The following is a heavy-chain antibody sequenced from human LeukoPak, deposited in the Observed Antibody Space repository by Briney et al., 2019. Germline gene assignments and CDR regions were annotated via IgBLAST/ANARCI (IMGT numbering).Heavy chain of an antibody. Sequence: GGSLRLSGAASGFAVSRKYMSWVRQAPGKGLEWVSVIYSGAATYYADSVKGRFTISRDNSKNTLYLQMNSLRVEDTAIYYCATHDTSGYYKFDSWGQGTLVTVSS. CDR3: ATHDTSGYYKFDS. V-gene: IGHV3-53*01. D-gene: IGHD3-22*01. J-gene: IGHJ4*02. CDR1: GFAVSRKY. CDR2: IYSGAAT.